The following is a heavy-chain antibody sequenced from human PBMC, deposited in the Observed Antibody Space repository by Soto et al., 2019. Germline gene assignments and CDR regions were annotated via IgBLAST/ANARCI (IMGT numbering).Heavy chain of an antibody. V-gene: IGHV4-34*01. J-gene: IGHJ4*02. D-gene: IGHD2-2*01. Sequence: SETLSLTCAVYGGSFSGYYWSWIRQPPGKGLEWIGEINHSGSTNYNPSLKSRVTISVDTSKNQFSLKLSSVTAADTAVYYCARGGRRNARNTFDYWGQGTLVTVSS. CDR3: ARGGRRNARNTFDY. CDR1: GGSFSGYY. CDR2: INHSGST.